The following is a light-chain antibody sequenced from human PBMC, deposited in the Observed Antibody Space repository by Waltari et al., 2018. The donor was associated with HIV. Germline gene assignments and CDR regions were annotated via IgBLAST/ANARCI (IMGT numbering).Light chain of an antibody. CDR2: EVK. CDR3: NSYTTSSTPVV. J-gene: IGLJ2*01. V-gene: IGLV2-14*01. Sequence: QSALTQPASVSGSLGQSITISCTGTSSDVSFSKYVSWYQLHPGKAPKLIIYEVKNRPSGVSNRFSGSKSGDTASLTISGLQAEDEADYYCNSYTTSSTPVVFGGGTKLTVL. CDR1: SSDVSFSKY.